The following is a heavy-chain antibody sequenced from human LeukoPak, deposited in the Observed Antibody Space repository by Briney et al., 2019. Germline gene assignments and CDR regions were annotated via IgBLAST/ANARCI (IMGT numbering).Heavy chain of an antibody. D-gene: IGHD6-13*01. J-gene: IGHJ4*02. CDR3: GRDWGIVAAITDY. CDR2: VSYSGST. CDR1: GDSISSSTYF. V-gene: IGHV4-39*07. Sequence: NPSETLSLTCTVSGDSISSSTYFWGWIRQPPGKGLEWIGSVSYSGSTYYNPSLKSRVTISLDTSRDQFSLRLSSVSAADTAVYYCGRDWGIVAAITDYWGQGILVTVSS.